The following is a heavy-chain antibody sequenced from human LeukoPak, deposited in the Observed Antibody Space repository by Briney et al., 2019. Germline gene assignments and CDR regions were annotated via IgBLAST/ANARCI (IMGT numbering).Heavy chain of an antibody. Sequence: SETLSLTCAVYGGSFSGYYWSWIRQPPGKGLEWIGEINHSGSTNYNPSLKSRVTISVDTSKNQFSLKLSSVTAADTAVYYCARAYGSYSNLGVDYWGQGTLVTVSS. J-gene: IGHJ4*02. CDR1: GGSFSGYY. V-gene: IGHV4-34*01. D-gene: IGHD1-26*01. CDR3: ARAYGSYSNLGVDY. CDR2: INHSGST.